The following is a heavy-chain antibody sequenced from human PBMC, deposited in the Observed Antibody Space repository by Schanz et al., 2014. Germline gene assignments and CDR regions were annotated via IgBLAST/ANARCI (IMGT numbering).Heavy chain of an antibody. V-gene: IGHV4-39*01. Sequence: QLQMQESGPGLVKPSETLSLTCSVSGDSISSTSYYWGWIRQPPGKGLEWIGSIYYSGSTYYNASQRGGGPIPVDRSNNQFSLNLNSVTAADSAVYYCARLWGGWRIPDYWGQGTLVTVSS. CDR3: ARLWGGWRIPDY. CDR2: IYYSGST. CDR1: GDSISSTSYY. J-gene: IGHJ4*02. D-gene: IGHD6-19*01.